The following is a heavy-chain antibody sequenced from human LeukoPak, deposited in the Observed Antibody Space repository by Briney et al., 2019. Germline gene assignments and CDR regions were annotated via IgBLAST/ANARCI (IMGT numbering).Heavy chain of an antibody. J-gene: IGHJ4*02. CDR3: ARSSGAARLDY. Sequence: MASETLSLTCTVSGGSISSSSYYWGWIRQPPGKGLEWIGSIYYSGSTYYNPSLKSRVTISVDTSKNQFSLKLSSVTAADTAVYYCARSSGAARLDYWGQGTLVTVSS. CDR1: GGSISSSSYY. CDR2: IYYSGST. V-gene: IGHV4-39*07. D-gene: IGHD6-6*01.